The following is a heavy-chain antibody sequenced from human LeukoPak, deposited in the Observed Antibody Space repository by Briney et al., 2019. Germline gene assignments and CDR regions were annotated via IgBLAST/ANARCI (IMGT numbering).Heavy chain of an antibody. Sequence: GGSLRLSCAASGFSFSDHLMSWNRQAPGKGLEWVSYISSSGNTIYYADSMKGRFTISRDNAKNSLYLQMDSRRAEDTAVYYCARVGGSGWVFDYWGQGTLVTVSS. CDR1: GFSFSDHL. D-gene: IGHD6-19*01. J-gene: IGHJ4*02. V-gene: IGHV3-11*01. CDR3: ARVGGSGWVFDY. CDR2: ISSSGNTI.